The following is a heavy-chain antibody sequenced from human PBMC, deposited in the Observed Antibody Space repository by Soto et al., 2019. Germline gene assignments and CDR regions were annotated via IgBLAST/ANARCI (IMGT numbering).Heavy chain of an antibody. J-gene: IGHJ6*02. D-gene: IGHD3-9*01. CDR3: ARGAYDIFAGGPPDV. CDR2: ISYDGSNK. CDR1: GFIFRSYA. V-gene: IGHV3-30-3*01. Sequence: GGSLRLSCAASGFIFRSYAMHWVRQAPGKGLEWVAVISYDGSNKYYADSVKGRFTISRDNSKNTLYLHMNSLRAEDTAVYYCARGAYDIFAGGPPDVWGQGTTVTAP.